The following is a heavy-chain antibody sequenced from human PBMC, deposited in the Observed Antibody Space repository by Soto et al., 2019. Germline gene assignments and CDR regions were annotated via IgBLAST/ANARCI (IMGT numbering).Heavy chain of an antibody. D-gene: IGHD1-26*01. Sequence: SETLSLTCAVSGGSISSSNLWTWVRQPPGKGLEWIGEIYHSGTTNYNPSLEGRVTMSVDMSENQFSLTLVSVTAADTAVYYCARLGGYYFDSWGQETLVTVSS. J-gene: IGHJ5*01. CDR3: ARLGGYYFDS. V-gene: IGHV4-4*02. CDR1: GGSISSSNL. CDR2: IYHSGTT.